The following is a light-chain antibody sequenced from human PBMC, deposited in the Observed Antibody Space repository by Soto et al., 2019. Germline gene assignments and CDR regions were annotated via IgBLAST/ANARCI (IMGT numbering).Light chain of an antibody. CDR2: DAS. V-gene: IGKV3-11*01. Sequence: EIVSALSPATLSLSPGERATLSCRASRSVNSYLAWYQRKPGQAPRLLISDASNRATGIPARFSGSGSGTEFTLTISSLQSEDFAVYYCQRYNNWPPITFGQGTRLEIK. CDR1: RSVNSY. CDR3: QRYNNWPPIT. J-gene: IGKJ5*01.